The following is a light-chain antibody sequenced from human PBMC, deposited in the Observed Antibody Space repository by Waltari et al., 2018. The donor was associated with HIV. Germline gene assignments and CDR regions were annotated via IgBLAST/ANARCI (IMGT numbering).Light chain of an antibody. CDR3: QSYDQTIPCV. J-gene: IGLJ1*01. CDR2: EDT. Sequence: NFVLTQPHSVSESPGKTVTISCARSSGTIANNHVPWYQQRPGSAPTPVIYEDTQRPSGVPDRFSGSIDTSSNSASLTIYELKTEDEADYYCQSYDQTIPCVFGTGTRLTVL. V-gene: IGLV6-57*03. CDR1: SGTIANNH.